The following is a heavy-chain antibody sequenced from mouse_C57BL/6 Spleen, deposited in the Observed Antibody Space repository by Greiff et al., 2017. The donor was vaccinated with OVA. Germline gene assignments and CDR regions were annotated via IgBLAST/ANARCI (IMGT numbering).Heavy chain of an antibody. CDR2: IYPSDSET. Sequence: VQLQQPGAELVRPGSSVKLSCKASGYTFTSYWMDWVKQRPGQGLEWIGNIYPSDSETHYNPKFKDKATLTVDKSSSTAYMQLSSLTSEDSAVYYCARGRTDFDYWGQGTTLTVSS. V-gene: IGHV1-61*01. CDR1: GYTFTSYW. J-gene: IGHJ2*01. CDR3: ARGRTDFDY.